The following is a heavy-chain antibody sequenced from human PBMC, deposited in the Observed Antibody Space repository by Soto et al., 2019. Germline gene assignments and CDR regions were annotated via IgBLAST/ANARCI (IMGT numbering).Heavy chain of an antibody. CDR3: ARLIAAAGTRIHYYNYYVMAV. V-gene: IGHV4-34*01. Sequence: SETLSLTCAVYGRSFSGYYWSWIRQPPGKGLEWIGEINHSGSTNYNPSLKSRVTISVDTSKNQFSLILSSVTAADTAVYYCARLIAAAGTRIHYYNYYVMAVWGQGTTVTVSS. CDR2: INHSGST. D-gene: IGHD6-13*01. CDR1: GRSFSGYY. J-gene: IGHJ6*02.